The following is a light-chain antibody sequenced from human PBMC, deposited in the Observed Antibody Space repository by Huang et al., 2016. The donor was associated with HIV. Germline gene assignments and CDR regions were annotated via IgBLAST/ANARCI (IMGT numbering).Light chain of an antibody. CDR1: QDISNY. Sequence: IQLTQSPSSLSASVGHRVTITCRATQDISNYIAWYQQKPGRAPNLLIAAESTLQSGVPSRFSGSGSGTDFTLTISSLQPEDSATYYCQQVNTYPVTFGGGTKVEIE. J-gene: IGKJ4*01. V-gene: IGKV1-9*01. CDR2: AES. CDR3: QQVNTYPVT.